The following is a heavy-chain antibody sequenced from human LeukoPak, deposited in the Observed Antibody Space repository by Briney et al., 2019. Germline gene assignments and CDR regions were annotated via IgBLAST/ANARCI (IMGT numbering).Heavy chain of an antibody. CDR2: IYHSGST. CDR1: GVSISSYH. D-gene: IGHD2-2*01. CDR3: AREMSDIVVVPAATTAFDI. Sequence: SETLSLTCTVSGVSISSYHWSWIRQPPGKGLEWIGYIYHSGSTYYNPSLKSRVTISVDRSKNQFSLKLSSVTAADTAVYYCAREMSDIVVVPAATTAFDIWGQGTMVTVSS. V-gene: IGHV4-59*12. J-gene: IGHJ3*02.